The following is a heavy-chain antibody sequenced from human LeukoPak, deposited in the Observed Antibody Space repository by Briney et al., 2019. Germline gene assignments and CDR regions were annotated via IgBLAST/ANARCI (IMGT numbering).Heavy chain of an antibody. CDR1: GFTFSSYS. Sequence: PGGSLRLSCAASGFTFSSYSMNWVRQAPGKGLEWVSYISSSSSTIYYADSVKGRFTISRDNAKNSLYLQMNSLRAEDTAVYYCATGGIYYDILTGSNGDDYWGQGTLVTVSS. CDR3: ATGGIYYDILTGSNGDDY. D-gene: IGHD3-9*01. CDR2: ISSSSSTI. J-gene: IGHJ4*02. V-gene: IGHV3-48*01.